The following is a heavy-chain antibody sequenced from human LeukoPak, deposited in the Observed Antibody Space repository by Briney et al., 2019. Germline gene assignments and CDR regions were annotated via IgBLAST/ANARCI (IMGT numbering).Heavy chain of an antibody. Sequence: GGSLRLSCAASGFTFGNAWMSWVRQAPGKGLEWVGRIKSKTDGGTPAYVAPLKGRFTISRDDSQNTLYLQMTGLKTEDTALYYCTTDIRRSNVWPYSVYWGQGTLVTVSS. CDR2: IKSKTDGGTP. D-gene: IGHD6-19*01. V-gene: IGHV3-15*01. J-gene: IGHJ4*02. CDR3: TTDIRRSNVWPYSVY. CDR1: GFTFGNAW.